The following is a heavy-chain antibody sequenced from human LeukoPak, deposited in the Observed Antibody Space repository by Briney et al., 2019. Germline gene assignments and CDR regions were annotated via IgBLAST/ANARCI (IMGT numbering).Heavy chain of an antibody. CDR1: GDTFTSYA. CDR3: ARPRNYYDSSGYYYRHDAFDI. Sequence: SVKVSCKASGDTFTSYAISWVRQAPGQGLEWMGRIIPIFGTANYAQTFQGRVTITTDESTSTAYMELRSLRSDDTAVYYCARPRNYYDSSGYYYRHDAFDIWGQGTMVTVSS. CDR2: IIPIFGTA. J-gene: IGHJ3*02. D-gene: IGHD3-22*01. V-gene: IGHV1-69*05.